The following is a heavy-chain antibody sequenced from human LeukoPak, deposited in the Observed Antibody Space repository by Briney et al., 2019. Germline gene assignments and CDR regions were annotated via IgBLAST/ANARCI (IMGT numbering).Heavy chain of an antibody. CDR3: AKNPLDYSNYDY. J-gene: IGHJ4*02. CDR1: GFTVSYDY. D-gene: IGHD4-11*01. Sequence: GGSLRLSCAASGFTVSYDYMSWVRQAPGKGLVWVSRISTDGTYTEYADSVKGRFTISRDNSKNTLYLQMNSLRAEDTAVYYCAKNPLDYSNYDYWGRGTLVTVSS. V-gene: IGHV3-74*03. CDR2: ISTDGTYT.